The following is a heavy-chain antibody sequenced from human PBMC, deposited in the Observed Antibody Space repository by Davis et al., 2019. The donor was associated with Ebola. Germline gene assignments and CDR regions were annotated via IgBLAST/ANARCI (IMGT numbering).Heavy chain of an antibody. Sequence: SETLSLTCTVPGGSISSSSYYWGWIRQPPGKGLEWIGSIYYSGSTYYNPSPKSRVTISVDTSKNQFSLKLSSVTAADTAVYYCARQATTFIVVVVAATGWFDPWGQGTLVTVSS. CDR2: IYYSGST. D-gene: IGHD2-15*01. J-gene: IGHJ5*02. V-gene: IGHV4-39*01. CDR1: GGSISSSSYY. CDR3: ARQATTFIVVVVAATGWFDP.